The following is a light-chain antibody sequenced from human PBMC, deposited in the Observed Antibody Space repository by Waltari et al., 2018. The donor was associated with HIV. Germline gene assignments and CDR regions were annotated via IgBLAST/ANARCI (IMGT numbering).Light chain of an antibody. Sequence: ENVLTQSPATLSLSPGERATLSCRASPSVSSLLAWYQQKPGQAPRLLIYDASNRATGTPPRFSGSGSGTDFTLSISSLEPEDFAVYYCQQRSSWPLTFGGGTKVEIK. CDR2: DAS. J-gene: IGKJ4*01. CDR3: QQRSSWPLT. CDR1: PSVSSL. V-gene: IGKV3-11*01.